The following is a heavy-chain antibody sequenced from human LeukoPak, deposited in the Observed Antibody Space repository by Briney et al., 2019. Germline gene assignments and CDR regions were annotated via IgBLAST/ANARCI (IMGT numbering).Heavy chain of an antibody. J-gene: IGHJ3*02. CDR2: IKQDGSEK. Sequence: PGGSLRLSCAASGFTFSSYWMSWVRQAPGKRLEWVANIKQDGSEKYYVDSVKGRFTISRDNAKNSLYLQMNSLRAEDTAVYYCAREMGVGGKGAFDIWGQGTMVTVSS. D-gene: IGHD4-23*01. CDR3: AREMGVGGKGAFDI. CDR1: GFTFSSYW. V-gene: IGHV3-7*01.